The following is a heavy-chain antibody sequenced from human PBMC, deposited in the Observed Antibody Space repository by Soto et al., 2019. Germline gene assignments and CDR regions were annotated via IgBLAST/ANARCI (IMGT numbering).Heavy chain of an antibody. Sequence: ASVKVSCKSSGGVFTASAISWVRQAPGQGPEWMGGVIPMFGTANCPQRFQGRVTINADESTNTAYMQLSSLRSEDTAVYFCAVGFKLDYYSLDVWGQGTTVTVSS. J-gene: IGHJ6*02. CDR3: AVGFKLDYYSLDV. CDR2: VIPMFGTA. V-gene: IGHV1-69*13. D-gene: IGHD3-10*01. CDR1: GGVFTASA.